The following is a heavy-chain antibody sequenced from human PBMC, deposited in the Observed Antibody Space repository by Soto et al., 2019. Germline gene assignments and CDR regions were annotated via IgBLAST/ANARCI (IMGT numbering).Heavy chain of an antibody. J-gene: IGHJ4*02. V-gene: IGHV1-3*01. CDR2: INAGNGNT. CDR3: ARDYRPHSSGYSYYFDY. CDR1: GYTFTSYS. Sequence: GASVEVSCKASGYTFTSYSMHWVLQAPGQRLEWMGWINAGNGNTKYSQKFQGRVTITRDTSASTAYMELSSLRSEDTAVYYCARDYRPHSSGYSYYFDYWGQGTLVTVSS. D-gene: IGHD3-22*01.